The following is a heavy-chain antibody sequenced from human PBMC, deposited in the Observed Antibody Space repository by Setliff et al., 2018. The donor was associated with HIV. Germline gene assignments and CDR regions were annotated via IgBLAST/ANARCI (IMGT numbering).Heavy chain of an antibody. CDR2: IIPIFGTT. J-gene: IGHJ4*02. CDR3: ARVGKYYYAATCPDFDH. V-gene: IGHV1-69*13. CDR1: GDSFSNYA. D-gene: IGHD3-10*01. Sequence: SVKVSCKASGDSFSNYAISWVRQAPGQGLEWMGGIIPIFGTTNYAQKYQGRVTITADESTSTAYMELSSLRSEDTAVYDCARVGKYYYAATCPDFDHWGQGTLVTASS.